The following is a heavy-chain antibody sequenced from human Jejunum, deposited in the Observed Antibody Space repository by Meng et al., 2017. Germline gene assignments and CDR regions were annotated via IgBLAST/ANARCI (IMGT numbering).Heavy chain of an antibody. D-gene: IGHD1-26*01. J-gene: IGHJ4*02. CDR2: ISYDESKT. CDR3: AKQHGSSLPELYSFHY. Sequence: QLQLVESGGGVVQPGRSLRLSCAASGFTFTNYGMHWVRQAPGKGLEWVAFISYDESKTYYADYVEGRFTISRDNSKDTLFLQMSSLRAEDTSVYFCAKQHGSSLPELYSFHYWGQGTLVTVSS. V-gene: IGHV3-30*18. CDR1: GFTFTNYG.